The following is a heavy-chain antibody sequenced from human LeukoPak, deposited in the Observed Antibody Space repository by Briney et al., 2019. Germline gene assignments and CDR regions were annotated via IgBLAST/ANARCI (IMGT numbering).Heavy chain of an antibody. Sequence: GGSLRLSCAASGFTFSSYVMSWVRQAPGKGLEWVSAISGIGGSTYYADSVKGRFTISRDNSKSTLYLQMKSLRAEDTAVYYCAKVEAAAAGYFDYWGQGTLVTVSS. CDR2: ISGIGGST. D-gene: IGHD6-13*01. J-gene: IGHJ4*02. CDR1: GFTFSSYV. CDR3: AKVEAAAAGYFDY. V-gene: IGHV3-23*01.